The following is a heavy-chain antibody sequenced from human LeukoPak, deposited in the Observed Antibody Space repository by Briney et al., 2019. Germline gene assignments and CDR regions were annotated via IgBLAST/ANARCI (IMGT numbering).Heavy chain of an antibody. CDR3: ARGGRAYCTNGVCSRGRWFDP. V-gene: IGHV1-69*13. J-gene: IGHJ5*02. CDR2: IIPIFGTA. D-gene: IGHD2-8*01. Sequence: SVKVSCKASGGTFSSYAISWVRQAPGQGLEWMGGIIPIFGTANYAQKFQGRVTITADESTSTAYMELRSLRSDDTAVYYCARGGRAYCTNGVCSRGRWFDPWGQGTLVTVSS. CDR1: GGTFSSYA.